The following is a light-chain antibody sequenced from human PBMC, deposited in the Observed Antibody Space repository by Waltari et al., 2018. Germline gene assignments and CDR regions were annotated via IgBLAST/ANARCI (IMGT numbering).Light chain of an antibody. CDR3: QQYYSDPWT. Sequence: DIVMTQSPDSLAVSLVERATINGKSSQSVFLRFNNKDHLVWYQQKPGQPPKPLIYWASTRESGVTDRFSGSGSGTDFTLHISSLQAEDVAVYYCQQYYSDPWTFGQGTKVEIK. CDR2: WAS. J-gene: IGKJ1*01. V-gene: IGKV4-1*01. CDR1: QSVFLRFNNKDH.